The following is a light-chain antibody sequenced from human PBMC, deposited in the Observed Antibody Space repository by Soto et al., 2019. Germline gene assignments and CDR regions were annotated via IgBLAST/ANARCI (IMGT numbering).Light chain of an antibody. CDR1: QSITSW. CDR2: DAS. Sequence: SVGDRVTITCRASQSITSWLAWYQQKPGKAPKLLIYDASSLESGVPSRFSGGGSGTEFTLTISSLQPDDFATYYCQQYNSDSRTFGQGTKVDIK. J-gene: IGKJ1*01. V-gene: IGKV1-5*01. CDR3: QQYNSDSRT.